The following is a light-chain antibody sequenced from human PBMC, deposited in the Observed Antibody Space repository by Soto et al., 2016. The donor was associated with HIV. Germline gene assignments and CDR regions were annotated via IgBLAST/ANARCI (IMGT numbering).Light chain of an antibody. J-gene: IGLJ3*02. V-gene: IGLV3-21*03. Sequence: SYVLTQPPSVSVASGKTARITCGGNNIGSKSVHWYQQKPGQAPVMVVYDDSDRPPGIPERFSGSNSGNTATLTISRVEAGDEADYYCQVWDSSSDHSPWVFGGGTKLTVL. CDR2: DDS. CDR3: QVWDSSSDHSPWV. CDR1: NIGSKS.